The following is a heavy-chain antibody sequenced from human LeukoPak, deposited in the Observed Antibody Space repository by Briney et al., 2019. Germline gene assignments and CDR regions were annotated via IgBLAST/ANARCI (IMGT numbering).Heavy chain of an antibody. CDR3: AKSPHMVSLYFDY. CDR1: GFTFSSYA. Sequence: GGSLRLSCAASGFTFSSYAMSWVRQAAGKGLEWVSAISGSGGSTYYADSVKGRFTISRDNSKNTLYLQMNSLRAEDTAVYYCAKSPHMVSLYFDYWGQGTLVTVSS. J-gene: IGHJ4*02. D-gene: IGHD3-10*01. V-gene: IGHV3-23*01. CDR2: ISGSGGST.